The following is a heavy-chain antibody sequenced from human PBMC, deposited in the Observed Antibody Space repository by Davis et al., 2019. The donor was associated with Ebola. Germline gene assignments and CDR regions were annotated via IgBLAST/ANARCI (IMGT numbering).Heavy chain of an antibody. CDR1: GFTFSRHS. Sequence: PGGSLRLSCGASGFTFSRHSMNWVRQAPGKGLAWIAFISSGGHDTYYADSVRGRFTISRDNAKNLLYLQLNSLRDEDTALYYCAKDAEDGSGNWFFDFRGRGALVTVSS. V-gene: IGHV3-48*02. D-gene: IGHD5-24*01. CDR2: ISSGGHDT. J-gene: IGHJ2*01. CDR3: AKDAEDGSGNWFFDF.